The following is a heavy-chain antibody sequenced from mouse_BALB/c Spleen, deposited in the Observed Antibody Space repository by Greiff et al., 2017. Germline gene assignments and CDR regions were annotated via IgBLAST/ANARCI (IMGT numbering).Heavy chain of an antibody. V-gene: IGHV1S22*01. CDR2: IYPGSGST. CDR3: ARRDVGEMDY. Sequence: LQQPGSELVRPGASVKLSCKASGYTFTSYWMHWVKQRPGQGLEWIGNIYPGSGSTNYDEKFKSKATLTVDTSSSTAYMQLSSLTSEDSAVYYCARRDVGEMDYWGQGTSVTVSS. J-gene: IGHJ4*01. D-gene: IGHD3-1*01. CDR1: GYTFTSYW.